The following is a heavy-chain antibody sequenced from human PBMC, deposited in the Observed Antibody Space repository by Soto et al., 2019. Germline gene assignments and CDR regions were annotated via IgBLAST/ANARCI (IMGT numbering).Heavy chain of an antibody. Sequence: PGGSLRLSWVASGFTFGTYAIHWVRQAPGKGLQWVALISYEGSNTYYADSVKGRFTVSRDNSKSTLYLQMNSLRPEDTGVYYCARVTPGNNLYYFSGMDVWGQGTSVTVSS. J-gene: IGHJ6*02. V-gene: IGHV3-30-3*01. CDR3: ARVTPGNNLYYFSGMDV. CDR2: ISYEGSNT. D-gene: IGHD1-1*01. CDR1: GFTFGTYA.